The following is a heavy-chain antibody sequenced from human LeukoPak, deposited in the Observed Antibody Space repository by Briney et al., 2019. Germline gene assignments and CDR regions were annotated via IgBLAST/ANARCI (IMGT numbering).Heavy chain of an antibody. CDR1: GYTFTTYG. CDR3: ARVYFHDNSGYFDY. Sequence: ASVKVSCKASGYTFTTYGISWVRQAPGQGLEWKGWISAYHGNTDYAQKLQGRVTMTTDTSTSTAYMELRSLRSDDTAAYYCARVYFHDNSGYFDYWGQGTLVTVSS. V-gene: IGHV1-18*01. CDR2: ISAYHGNT. D-gene: IGHD3-22*01. J-gene: IGHJ4*02.